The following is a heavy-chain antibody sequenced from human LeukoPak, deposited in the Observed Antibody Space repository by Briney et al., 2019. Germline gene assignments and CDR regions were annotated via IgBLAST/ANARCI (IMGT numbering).Heavy chain of an antibody. Sequence: SQTLSLTCTVSGGSISSGGYYWSWIRQHPGKGLGWIGYIYYSGSTYYNPSLKSRVTVSVDTSKNQFSLKLSSVTAADTAVYYCARWAKAGYSSGNNWGQGTLVTVSS. J-gene: IGHJ4*02. V-gene: IGHV4-31*03. D-gene: IGHD3-9*01. CDR3: ARWAKAGYSSGNN. CDR2: IYYSGST. CDR1: GGSISSGGYY.